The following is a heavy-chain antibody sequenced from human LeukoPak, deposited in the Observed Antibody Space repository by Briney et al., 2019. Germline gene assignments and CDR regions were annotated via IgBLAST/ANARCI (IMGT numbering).Heavy chain of an antibody. Sequence: SETLSLTCTVSGGSVSSGSYYWSWIRQPPGKGLEWIGYIYYSGSTNYNPSLKSRVTISVDTSKNQFSLKLSSVTAADTAVYYCAREATGDFWSGYYLDYWGQGTLVTVTS. V-gene: IGHV4-61*01. CDR1: GGSVSSGSYY. CDR2: IYYSGST. J-gene: IGHJ4*02. D-gene: IGHD3-3*01. CDR3: AREATGDFWSGYYLDY.